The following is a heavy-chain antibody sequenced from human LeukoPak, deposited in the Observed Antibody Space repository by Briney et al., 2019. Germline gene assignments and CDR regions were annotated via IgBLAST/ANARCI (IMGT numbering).Heavy chain of an antibody. V-gene: IGHV4-59*01. Sequence: ASETLSLTCTVAGGSISSYYWSWIRQPPGKGLEWIGYIYYSGSTNYNPSLKSRVTISVDTSKNQFSLKLSSVTAADTAVYYCARERSYDSSGYPKYNWFDPWGQGTLVTVSS. D-gene: IGHD3-22*01. CDR1: GGSISSYY. CDR2: IYYSGST. J-gene: IGHJ5*02. CDR3: ARERSYDSSGYPKYNWFDP.